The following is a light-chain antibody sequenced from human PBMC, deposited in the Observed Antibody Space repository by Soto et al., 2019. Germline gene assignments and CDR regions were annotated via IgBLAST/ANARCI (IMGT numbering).Light chain of an antibody. CDR1: QDIHTW. V-gene: IGKV1-12*02. J-gene: IGKJ4*01. CDR2: AAS. Sequence: DIQMTQSPSSVSASVGDRVTITCRASQDIHTWLAWYQQKPGKAPKLLIYAASSLQSGVPPRFSGSGSGTDFTLTISSLQPEDFATYYCHQANSFPFTFGEGTKVEIK. CDR3: HQANSFPFT.